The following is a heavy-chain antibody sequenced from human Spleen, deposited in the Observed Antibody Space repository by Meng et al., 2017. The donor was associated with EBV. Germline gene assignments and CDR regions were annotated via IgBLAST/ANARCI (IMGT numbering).Heavy chain of an antibody. CDR2: ISGSGDNT. CDR1: GFLFSSYA. D-gene: IGHD6-19*01. Sequence: EVQLVESGGGLVQPGGSLRLSCTASGFLFSSYAMSWVRQAPGKGLEWVSAISGSGDNTYYADSVRGRFTISRDNSKNTLYLQMFSLRAEDTAVYYCAQDRDFVAGYYFDYWGQGSLVTVSS. V-gene: IGHV3-23*04. CDR3: AQDRDFVAGYYFDY. J-gene: IGHJ4*02.